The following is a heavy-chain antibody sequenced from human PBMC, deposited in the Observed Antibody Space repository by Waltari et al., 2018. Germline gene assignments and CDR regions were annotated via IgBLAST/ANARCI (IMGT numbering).Heavy chain of an antibody. CDR2: ISCSGGST. CDR1: GFMFSSYA. D-gene: IGHD6-6*01. CDR3: AKLVGRGLVRDY. V-gene: IGHV3-23*04. Sequence: EVQLVESGGGMVQIGGSLRVSCAASGFMFSSYAMSGVRQATGKGLEWVSAISCSGGSTYYANSVKGRFTISRDNSKNTLYLQMNSLRAEDTAVYYCAKLVGRGLVRDYWGQGTLVTVSS. J-gene: IGHJ4*02.